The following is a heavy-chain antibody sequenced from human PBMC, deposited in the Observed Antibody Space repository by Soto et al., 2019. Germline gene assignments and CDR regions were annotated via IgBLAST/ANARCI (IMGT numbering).Heavy chain of an antibody. CDR1: GFTFSSYG. CDR2: IWYDGSNK. V-gene: IGHV3-33*08. D-gene: IGHD2-15*01. J-gene: IGHJ4*02. CDR3: ARRPRTRACGGSCPNLFDY. Sequence: PGGSLRLSCAASGFTFSSYGISWIRQAPGKGLEWVAVIWYDGSNKYYADSVKGRFTISRDNSKNTLYLQMNSLRAEDTAVYYCARRPRTRACGGSCPNLFDYWGQGTLVTVSS.